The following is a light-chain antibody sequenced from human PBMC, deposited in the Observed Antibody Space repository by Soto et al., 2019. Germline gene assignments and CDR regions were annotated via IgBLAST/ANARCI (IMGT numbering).Light chain of an antibody. V-gene: IGKV1-39*01. J-gene: IGKJ5*01. CDR2: AAS. CDR1: QSISSY. CDR3: QQSYSTPGEIT. Sequence: DIQMTQSPSSLSASVGDRVTITCRASQSISSYLNWYQQKPGKAPKLLIYAASSLQSGVPSRFSGSGSGTDFTPTISSLQPEDFATYYCQQSYSTPGEITFGQGTRLEIK.